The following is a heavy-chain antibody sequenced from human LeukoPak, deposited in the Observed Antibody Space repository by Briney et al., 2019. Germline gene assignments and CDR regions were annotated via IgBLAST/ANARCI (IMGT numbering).Heavy chain of an antibody. CDR2: ISGSGGST. CDR1: GFTFSSYA. V-gene: IGHV3-23*01. CDR3: AGGYCSGGNCYSFDY. J-gene: IGHJ4*02. D-gene: IGHD2-15*01. Sequence: PGGSLRLSCAASGFTFSSYAMSWVRQAPGKGLEWVSAISGSGGSTYYADSVKGRFTISRDNSKNSLYLQMNSLRAEDSAVYYCAGGYCSGGNCYSFDYWGQGALVTVSS.